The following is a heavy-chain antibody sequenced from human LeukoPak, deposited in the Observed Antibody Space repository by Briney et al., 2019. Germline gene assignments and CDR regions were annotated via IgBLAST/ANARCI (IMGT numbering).Heavy chain of an antibody. V-gene: IGHV4-59*01. J-gene: IGHJ6*03. CDR3: ARGGGSLTIFGVVNASPDYYYYMDA. D-gene: IGHD3-3*01. CDR2: IYYSGST. CDR1: GGSISSYY. Sequence: PSETLSLTCTVSGGSISSYYWSWIRQPPGKGLEWIGYIYYSGSTNYNPSLKSRVTISVDTSKNQFSLKLSSVTAADTAVYYCARGGGSLTIFGVVNASPDYYYYMDAWGKGTTVTVSS.